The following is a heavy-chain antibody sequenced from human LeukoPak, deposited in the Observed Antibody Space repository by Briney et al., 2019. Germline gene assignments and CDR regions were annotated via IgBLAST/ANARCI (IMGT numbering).Heavy chain of an antibody. CDR1: GGSISSSNYY. D-gene: IGHD3-10*01. J-gene: IGHJ4*02. Sequence: TSQTLSLTCSVSGGSISSSNYYWSWIRQPAGKGLEWIGRIYTSESTNYNPSLKSRVTISVDTSRNQFSLKLSSVTAADTAVYYCARGLWFGDENPPYFDYWGQGILVTVSS. CDR2: IYTSEST. V-gene: IGHV4-61*02. CDR3: ARGLWFGDENPPYFDY.